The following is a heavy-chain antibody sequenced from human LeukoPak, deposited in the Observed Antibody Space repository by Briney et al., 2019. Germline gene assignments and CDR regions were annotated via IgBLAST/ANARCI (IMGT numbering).Heavy chain of an antibody. J-gene: IGHJ6*03. V-gene: IGHV3-33*06. CDR3: AKAGYCSSTSCYYYYYYMDV. CDR1: GFTFSSYG. D-gene: IGHD2-2*01. Sequence: GGSLRLSCAASGFTFSSYGMHWVRQAPGKGLEWVAVIWYDGSNKYYADSVKGRFTISRDNSKNTLYLQMNSLRAEDTAAYYCAKAGYCSSTSCYYYYYYMDVWGKGTTVTVSS. CDR2: IWYDGSNK.